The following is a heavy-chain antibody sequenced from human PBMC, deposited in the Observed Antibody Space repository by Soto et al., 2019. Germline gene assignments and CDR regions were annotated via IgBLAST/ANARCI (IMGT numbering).Heavy chain of an antibody. Sequence: QVQLQESGPGLVEPAQTLSLTCTVSGGSISSAGYYWSWIRQRPGKGLVWIGYLYFSGVTYYNPSLESRETMSVDTSKNQFSLRLSSVTAADTAVYYCARDPWRTPPEAAFDVWGQGTKVTVSS. CDR2: LYFSGVT. J-gene: IGHJ3*01. D-gene: IGHD1-1*01. CDR1: GGSISSAGYY. CDR3: ARDPWRTPPEAAFDV. V-gene: IGHV4-31*03.